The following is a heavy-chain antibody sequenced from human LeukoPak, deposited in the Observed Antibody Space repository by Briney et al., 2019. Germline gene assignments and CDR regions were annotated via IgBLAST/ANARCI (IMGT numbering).Heavy chain of an antibody. CDR1: GGSISSYY. CDR3: AMGQLDIDY. D-gene: IGHD6-6*01. V-gene: IGHV4-59*01. J-gene: IGHJ4*02. CDR2: IYYSGST. Sequence: SETLSLTCTVSGGSISSYYWSWIRQPPAKGLEWIGYIYYSGSTNYNPSLKSRVTISVDTSKNQFPLKLSSVTASDTAVYCWAMGQLDIDYWGQGNLVTVSS.